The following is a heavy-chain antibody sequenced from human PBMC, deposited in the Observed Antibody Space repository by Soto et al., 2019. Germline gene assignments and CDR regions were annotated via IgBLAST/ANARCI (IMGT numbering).Heavy chain of an antibody. D-gene: IGHD3-9*01. CDR2: IYYSGST. V-gene: IGHV4-31*03. CDR1: GGSISSGGYY. CDR3: ARGPYYDILTPGGMDV. J-gene: IGHJ6*02. Sequence: SETLSLTCTVSGGSISSGGYYWSWIRQHPGKGLEWIGYIYYSGSTYYNPSLKSRVTISVDTSKNQFSLKLSSVTAADTAVYYCARGPYYDILTPGGMDVWGQGTTVTVSS.